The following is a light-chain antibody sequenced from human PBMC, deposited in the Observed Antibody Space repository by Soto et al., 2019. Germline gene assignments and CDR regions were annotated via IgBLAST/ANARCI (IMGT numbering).Light chain of an antibody. V-gene: IGKV1-39*01. Sequence: DIQMTQSPSSLSASVGDRVTITCRASQSISSYLNWYHQKPGKAPKLLIYAASSLQSGVPSRFSGSGSGTEFTLTISSLQPEDFATYYCQQSYSPSITFGQGIRLEIK. CDR3: QQSYSPSIT. CDR1: QSISSY. J-gene: IGKJ5*01. CDR2: AAS.